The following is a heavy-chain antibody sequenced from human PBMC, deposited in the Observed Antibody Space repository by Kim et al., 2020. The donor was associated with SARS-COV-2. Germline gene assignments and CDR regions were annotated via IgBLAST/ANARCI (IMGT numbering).Heavy chain of an antibody. Sequence: GGSLRLSCAASGFTFSIYAMSWVRQAPGKGLEWVSAISGSGGSTYYADSVKGRFTISRDNSKNTLYLQMNSLRAEDTAVYYCAKSGDSYGFILFDYWGQGTLVTVSS. CDR2: ISGSGGST. D-gene: IGHD5-18*01. J-gene: IGHJ4*02. V-gene: IGHV3-23*01. CDR1: GFTFSIYA. CDR3: AKSGDSYGFILFDY.